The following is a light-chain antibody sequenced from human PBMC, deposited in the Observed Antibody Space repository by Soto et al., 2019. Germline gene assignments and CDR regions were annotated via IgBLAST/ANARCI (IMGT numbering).Light chain of an antibody. CDR1: SRDIGPYKY. V-gene: IGLV2-14*01. CDR3: SSYTTLKTVV. CDR2: EVS. Sequence: QSALTQPASVSGSHGQSITISCTGTSRDIGPYKYVSWFQHHPGKAPKLIIFEVSNRPSGIAYRFSGFKSANTAYLTISGVHPEDEADYHCSSYTTLKTVVFGEGTKL. J-gene: IGLJ2*01.